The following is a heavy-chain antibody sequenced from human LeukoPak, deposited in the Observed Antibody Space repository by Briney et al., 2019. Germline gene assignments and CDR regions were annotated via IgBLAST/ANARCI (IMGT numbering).Heavy chain of an antibody. D-gene: IGHD3-9*01. CDR3: ARVMAHYDILTGYYYYYGMDV. J-gene: IGHJ6*04. V-gene: IGHV3-74*01. Sequence: GGSLRLSCAASGFTFSSYWMHWVRQAPGKGLVWVSRINSDGSSTSYADSVKGRFTISRDSAKNTLYLQMNSLRAEDTAVYYCARVMAHYDILTGYYYYYGMDVWGKGTTVTVSS. CDR1: GFTFSSYW. CDR2: INSDGSST.